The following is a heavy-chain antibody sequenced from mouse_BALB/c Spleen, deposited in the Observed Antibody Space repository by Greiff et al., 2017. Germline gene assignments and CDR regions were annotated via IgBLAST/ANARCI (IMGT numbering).Heavy chain of an antibody. D-gene: IGHD2-10*02. CDR2: ISYSGST. CDR1: GDPITSGY. V-gene: IGHV3-8*02. CDR3: ARGVWYGNPLDY. J-gene: IGHJ2*01. Sequence: DVKLQESGPSLVKPSQTLSLTCSVTGDPITSGYWNWIRKFPGNKLEYMGYISYSGSTYYNPSLKSRISITRDTSKNQYYLQLNSVTTEDTATDYCARGVWYGNPLDYWGQGTTLTVSS.